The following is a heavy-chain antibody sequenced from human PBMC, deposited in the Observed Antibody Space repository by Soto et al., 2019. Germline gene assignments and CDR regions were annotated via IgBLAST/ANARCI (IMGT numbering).Heavy chain of an antibody. CDR2: IYYSGNT. CDR1: GGSISTSHYY. J-gene: IGHJ3*02. D-gene: IGHD3-16*01. Sequence: LQLQESGPGLVKPSETLSLTCTVSGGSISTSHYYWDWIRQPPGKGLEWIGSIYYSGNTYYNPSLESRVTISVDTSKNQFSLRLSSVTAAETAVYYCAVRPGGRVDYFDMWGQGTMVTVSS. V-gene: IGHV4-39*01. CDR3: AVRPGGRVDYFDM.